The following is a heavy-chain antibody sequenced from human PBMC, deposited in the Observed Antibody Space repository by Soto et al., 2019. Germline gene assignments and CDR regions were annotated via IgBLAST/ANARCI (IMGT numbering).Heavy chain of an antibody. J-gene: IGHJ6*03. CDR2: ISGSGGGT. Sequence: EVQLLESGGDLVQPGESLRLSCAASGFTFSSYGMRWVRQAPGKGLEWVSAISGSGGGTYYAGSVKGRFTISRDNSKNTLYLEMNRLRGEDTAVYYCAKKGRSCSNTSCIPNYYMEVWGKGTTVTVSS. V-gene: IGHV3-23*01. CDR1: GFTFSSYG. CDR3: AKKGRSCSNTSCIPNYYMEV. D-gene: IGHD2-2*01.